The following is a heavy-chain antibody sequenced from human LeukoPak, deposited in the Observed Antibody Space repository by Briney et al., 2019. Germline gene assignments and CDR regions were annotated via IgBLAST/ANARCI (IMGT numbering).Heavy chain of an antibody. CDR2: ISSSGSTI. D-gene: IGHD5-24*01. J-gene: IGHJ4*02. CDR3: AREAFSEMATNRDLDY. Sequence: PGGSLRLSCAASGFTFSDYYMSWIRQAPGKGLEWVSYISSSGSTIYYADSVKGRFTISRDNAKNSLYLQMNSLRAEDTAVYYCAREAFSEMATNRDLDYWGQGTLVTVSS. V-gene: IGHV3-11*01. CDR1: GFTFSDYY.